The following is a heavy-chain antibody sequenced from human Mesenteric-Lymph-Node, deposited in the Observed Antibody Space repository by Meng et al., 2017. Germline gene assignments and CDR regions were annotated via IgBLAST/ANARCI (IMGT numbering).Heavy chain of an antibody. CDR2: IYHSGST. V-gene: IGHV4-4*02. CDR3: ASFPPPGKQWLVTDY. Sequence: DWRPGLVKPSGTWSPTGAVSGGSISSCNRWSWVRQPPGKGLEWIGEIYHSGSTNYNPSLKSRVTISVDKTKNQFSLKLSSVTAADTAVYYCASFPPPGKQWLVTDYWGQGTLVTVSS. D-gene: IGHD6-19*01. J-gene: IGHJ4*02. CDR1: GGSISSCNR.